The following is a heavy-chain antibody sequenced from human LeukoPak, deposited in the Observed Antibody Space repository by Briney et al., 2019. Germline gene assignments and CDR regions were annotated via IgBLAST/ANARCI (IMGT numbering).Heavy chain of an antibody. Sequence: PSETLSLTCTVSGDSISNYYWSWIRQPPGKGLEWIGYIYYSGSTNYNPSLKSRVTISVDTSKNQFSLKLSSVTAADTAVYYCARDLGNYFGYFDYWGQGTLVTVSS. CDR1: GDSISNYY. CDR2: IYYSGST. CDR3: ARDLGNYFGYFDY. V-gene: IGHV4-59*01. D-gene: IGHD1-7*01. J-gene: IGHJ4*02.